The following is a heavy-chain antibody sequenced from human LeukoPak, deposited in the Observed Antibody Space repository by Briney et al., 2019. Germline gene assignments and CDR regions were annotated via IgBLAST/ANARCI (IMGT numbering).Heavy chain of an antibody. CDR2: INPNSGGT. Sequence: ASVKVSYKASGYTFTGYYMHWVRQAPGQGLEWMGWINPNSGGTNYAQKFQGRVTMTRDTSISTAYMELSRLRSDDTAVYYCARIDLGYCGSTSCSEYYFDYWGQGTLVTVSS. CDR3: ARIDLGYCGSTSCSEYYFDY. CDR1: GYTFTGYY. J-gene: IGHJ4*02. V-gene: IGHV1-2*02. D-gene: IGHD2-2*01.